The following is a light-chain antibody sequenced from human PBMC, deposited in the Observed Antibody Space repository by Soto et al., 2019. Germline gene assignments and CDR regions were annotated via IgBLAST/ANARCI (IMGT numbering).Light chain of an antibody. CDR3: AAWDDSLSGLV. V-gene: IGLV1-44*01. CDR2: SNN. CDR1: SSNIGSNT. Sequence: QSVLTQPPSASGTPGQRVTISCSGSSSNIGSNTVNWYQQLPGTAPKLLIYSNNQRPSGGPDRFSASKTATSASLAISGVQYEDEAAYYCAAWDDSLSGLVFGGGTKLTVL. J-gene: IGLJ2*01.